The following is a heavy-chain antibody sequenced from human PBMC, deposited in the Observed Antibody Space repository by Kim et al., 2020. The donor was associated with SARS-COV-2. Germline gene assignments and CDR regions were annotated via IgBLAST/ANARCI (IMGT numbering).Heavy chain of an antibody. D-gene: IGHD2-15*01. CDR1: GFTFSSYG. V-gene: IGHV3-30*18. CDR3: AKDCRTPRRNSYCYGLDV. CDR2: ISHDGSNK. Sequence: GGSLRLSCAASGFTFSSYGIYWVRQAPGKGLEWVAVISHDGSNKYYADSVKGRFTISRDNSKNTLYLQMNSLRAEDTAVYYCAKDCRTPRRNSYCYGLDVWGQGTTVTVSS. J-gene: IGHJ6*02.